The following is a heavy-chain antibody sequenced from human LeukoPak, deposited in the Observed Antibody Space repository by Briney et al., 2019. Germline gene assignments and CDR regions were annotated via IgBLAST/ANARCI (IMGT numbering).Heavy chain of an antibody. CDR3: TTYGSGRKFDY. Sequence: GGSLRLSCAVSGFTFTDAWMTWVRQAPGKGLEWVGRIESKTDGGTTGYAAPVKGRFTISRDDSTNTLYRQMNSLKSGDTAVYYCTTYGSGRKFDYWGQGILVTVSS. J-gene: IGHJ4*02. D-gene: IGHD3-10*01. V-gene: IGHV3-15*04. CDR2: IESKTDGGTT. CDR1: GFTFTDAW.